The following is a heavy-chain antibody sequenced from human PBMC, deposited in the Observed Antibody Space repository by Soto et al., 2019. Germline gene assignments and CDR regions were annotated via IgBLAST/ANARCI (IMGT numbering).Heavy chain of an antibody. CDR1: GYTFTSYA. V-gene: IGHV1-3*01. CDR3: AREGECSSTSCPNDAFDI. D-gene: IGHD2-2*01. Sequence: ASVKVSCKASGYTFTSYAMHWVRQAPGQRLEWMGWINAGNGNTKYSQKFQGRVTITRDTSASTAYMELSSLRSEDTAVYYCAREGECSSTSCPNDAFDIWGQGTMVTVSS. CDR2: INAGNGNT. J-gene: IGHJ3*02.